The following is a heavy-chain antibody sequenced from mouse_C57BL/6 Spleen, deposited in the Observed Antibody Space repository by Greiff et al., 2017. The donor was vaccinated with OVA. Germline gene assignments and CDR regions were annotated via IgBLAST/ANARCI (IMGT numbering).Heavy chain of an antibody. CDR2: IYPGSGST. Sequence: QVQLQQPGAELVKPGASVKMSCKASGYTFTSYWITWVKQRPGQGLEWIGDIYPGSGSTNYNEKFKSKATLTVDTSSSTAYMQLSSLTSEDSAVYYCARSDYDYDNDAMDYWGQGTSVTVSS. CDR3: ARSDYDYDNDAMDY. J-gene: IGHJ4*01. D-gene: IGHD2-4*01. V-gene: IGHV1-55*01. CDR1: GYTFTSYW.